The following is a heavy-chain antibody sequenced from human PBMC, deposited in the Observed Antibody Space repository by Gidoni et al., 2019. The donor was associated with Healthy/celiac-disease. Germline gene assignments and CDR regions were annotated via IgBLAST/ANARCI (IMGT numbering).Heavy chain of an antibody. CDR1: GCSIRSYY. J-gene: IGHJ4*02. Sequence: VQLQESGPGLVKPSETLSLTCTVSGCSIRSYYWSWIRQPPGKGLEWIGYIYYSGSTNYNPPLKSRVTISVDTSKNQFSLKLSSVTAADTAVYYCAAKTRGYGVVYWGQGTLVTVSS. V-gene: IGHV4-59*08. D-gene: IGHD3-10*01. CDR2: IYYSGST. CDR3: AAKTRGYGVVY.